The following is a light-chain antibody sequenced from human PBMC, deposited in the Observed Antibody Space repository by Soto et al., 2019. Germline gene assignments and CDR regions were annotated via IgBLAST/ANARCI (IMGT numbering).Light chain of an antibody. V-gene: IGLV8-61*01. CDR1: SGSVSTSYY. J-gene: IGLJ3*02. CDR3: VLYMGSGFWV. Sequence: QTVVTQEPSFSVSPGRTVTLTCGLSSGSVSTSYYPSWYQRTPGQAPRTLIYSTNTRSSGVPDRFSGSILGNKAALTITGAQPDDESDYYCVLYMGSGFWVFGGGTKLTVL. CDR2: STN.